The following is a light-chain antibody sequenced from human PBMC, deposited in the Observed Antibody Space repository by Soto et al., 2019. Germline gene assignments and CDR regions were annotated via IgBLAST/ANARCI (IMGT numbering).Light chain of an antibody. CDR3: CSYAGSYTVV. CDR2: DVS. J-gene: IGLJ2*01. V-gene: IGLV2-11*01. Sequence: QSALTQPASVSGSPGQSITISCTETSPNVGSLNLVSWYQLYPGKAPKLMIYDVSKRPSGVPDRFSGSKSGNTASLTISGLQAEDEADYYCCSYAGSYTVVFGGGTKLTVL. CDR1: SPNVGSLNL.